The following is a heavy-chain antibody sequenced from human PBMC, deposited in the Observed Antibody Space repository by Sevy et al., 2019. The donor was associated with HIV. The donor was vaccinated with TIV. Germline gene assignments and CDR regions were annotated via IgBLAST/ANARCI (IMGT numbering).Heavy chain of an antibody. V-gene: IGHV4-59*13. Sequence: SETLSLTCTVSGGSISSYYWSWIRQPPGKGLEWIGYIYYSGSTNYNPSLKSRVTISVDTSKNQFSLKLSSVTAADTALYYCARDAPYYGYAFDIWGQGTMVTVSS. CDR3: ARDAPYYGYAFDI. CDR2: IYYSGST. CDR1: GGSISSYY. D-gene: IGHD3-3*01. J-gene: IGHJ3*02.